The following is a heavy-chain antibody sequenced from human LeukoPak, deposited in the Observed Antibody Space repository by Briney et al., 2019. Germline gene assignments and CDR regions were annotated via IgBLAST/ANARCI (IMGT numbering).Heavy chain of an antibody. CDR3: SRHGELFLFDY. CDR1: GGTFSSYA. J-gene: IGHJ4*02. V-gene: IGHV1-69*01. CDR2: IIPTFGTA. D-gene: IGHD3-10*01. Sequence: SVKVSCKASGGTFSSYAISWVRQAPGQGLEWMGGIIPTFGTANYAQKFQGRVTITADESTSTAYMELSSLRSEDTAVYYCSRHGELFLFDYWGQGTLVTVSS.